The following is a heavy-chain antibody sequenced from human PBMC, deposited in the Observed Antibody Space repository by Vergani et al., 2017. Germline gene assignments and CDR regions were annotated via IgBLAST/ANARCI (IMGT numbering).Heavy chain of an antibody. CDR2: LFYGATA. CDR1: GDSISSRNCY. Sequence: QVQLQESGPGLVKPSETLSLTCTVSGDSISSRNCYWGWIRQPPGKGLEWIGSLFYGATAYYNPSLESRVIISIVTSKNQFSLRLSSVTAADTAVYYCARDKVTMVRGVITQNLKFDYWGQGTLVTVSS. CDR3: ARDKVTMVRGVITQNLKFDY. D-gene: IGHD3-10*01. V-gene: IGHV4-39*02. J-gene: IGHJ4*02.